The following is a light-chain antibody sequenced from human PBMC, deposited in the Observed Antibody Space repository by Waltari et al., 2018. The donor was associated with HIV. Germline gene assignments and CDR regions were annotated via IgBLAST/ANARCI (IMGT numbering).Light chain of an antibody. V-gene: IGKV1-17*01. J-gene: IGKJ1*01. CDR1: QGIRND. Sequence: DVQMTQSPSSLSASLGDRVTITCRASQGIRNDLVWYQQKSGKAPKRLIYAVSTLHSGVPSRFSGSASGTEFTLTISSLQPEDFATYFCLQHNTYPQTFGQGTRVEVK. CDR2: AVS. CDR3: LQHNTYPQT.